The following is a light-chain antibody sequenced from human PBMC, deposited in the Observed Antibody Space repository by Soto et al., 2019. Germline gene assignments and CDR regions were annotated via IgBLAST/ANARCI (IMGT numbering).Light chain of an antibody. CDR1: QGIRNE. J-gene: IGKJ5*01. V-gene: IGKV1-33*01. CDR3: QQYDNLPPYT. CDR2: AAS. Sequence: IQLTQSPSSLSASVGDRVTITCRASQGIRNELSWYQQKPGKAPKFLIFAASNLQSGVPSRFSGSGSGTDFTFTISSLQPEDIATYYCQQYDNLPPYTFGQGTRLEIK.